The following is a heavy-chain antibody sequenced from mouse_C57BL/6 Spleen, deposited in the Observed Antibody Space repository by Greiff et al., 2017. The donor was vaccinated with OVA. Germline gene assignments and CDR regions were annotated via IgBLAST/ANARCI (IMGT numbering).Heavy chain of an antibody. CDR1: GFSLTSYC. Sequence: VQRVESGPGLVAPSQSLSITCTVSGFSLTSYCVHWVRQPPGKGLEWLVVIWRDGSTTSTSALKSRLSISNDNSKSQVVLKMNSRQTDDTAMDYCARHNGRDWYFDVWGTGTTVTVSS. V-gene: IGHV2-6-1*01. D-gene: IGHD1-1*01. CDR2: IWRDGST. CDR3: ARHNGRDWYFDV. J-gene: IGHJ1*03.